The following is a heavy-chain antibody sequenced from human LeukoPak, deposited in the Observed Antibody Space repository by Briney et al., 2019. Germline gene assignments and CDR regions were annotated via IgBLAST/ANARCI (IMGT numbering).Heavy chain of an antibody. Sequence: PGGSLRLSCAASGFTFGSYAMSWVRQAPGKGLEWVSGIGGNGNNRYYANSVRGRFTISRDNSKNTLFLQMNTLRADDTAVYFCAKFPLARTLFFDYLGRGTLVTVSA. V-gene: IGHV3-23*01. J-gene: IGHJ4*02. D-gene: IGHD1/OR15-1a*01. CDR1: GFTFGSYA. CDR3: AKFPLARTLFFDY. CDR2: IGGNGNNR.